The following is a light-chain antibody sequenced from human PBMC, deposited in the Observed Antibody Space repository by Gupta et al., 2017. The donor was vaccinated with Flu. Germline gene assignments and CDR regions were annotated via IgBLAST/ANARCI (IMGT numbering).Light chain of an antibody. J-gene: IGKJ4*01. CDR1: QDISTW. Sequence: DIQMTQSPSSLSASVGDRVTITCRASQDISTWLAWYQQKPGKAPKFLIYAASNLQNGVPSRFSGSGSGTEFTLTISNVQPEDFATYYCQQASSVPRTFGGGTNIEIK. V-gene: IGKV1D-12*01. CDR3: QQASSVPRT. CDR2: AAS.